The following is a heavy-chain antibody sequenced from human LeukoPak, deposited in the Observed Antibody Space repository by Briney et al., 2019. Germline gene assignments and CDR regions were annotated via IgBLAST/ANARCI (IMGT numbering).Heavy chain of an antibody. CDR1: GFTFSNYG. CDR3: ARGLNWNYGWFDP. Sequence: PGGSLRLSCAASGFTFSNYGMFWVRQAPGKGLDWVSFIRFDGGHKYYADSVKGRFTISRDNAKNSLYLQMNSLRAEDTAVYYCARGLNWNYGWFDPWGQGTLVTVSS. J-gene: IGHJ5*02. CDR2: IRFDGGHK. D-gene: IGHD1-7*01. V-gene: IGHV3-30*02.